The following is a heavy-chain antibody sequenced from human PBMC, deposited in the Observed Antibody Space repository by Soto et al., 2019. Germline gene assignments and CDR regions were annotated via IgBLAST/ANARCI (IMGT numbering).Heavy chain of an antibody. D-gene: IGHD3-22*01. CDR2: IYYSGST. Sequence: SETLSLTCTVSGGSISSYYWSWIRQPPGKGLEWIGYIYYSGSTNYNPSLKSRVTISVDTSKNQFSLKLSSVTAADTAVYYCARNQDYYDSSGYYLNWFDPWGQGTLVTVSS. J-gene: IGHJ5*02. V-gene: IGHV4-59*01. CDR3: ARNQDYYDSSGYYLNWFDP. CDR1: GGSISSYY.